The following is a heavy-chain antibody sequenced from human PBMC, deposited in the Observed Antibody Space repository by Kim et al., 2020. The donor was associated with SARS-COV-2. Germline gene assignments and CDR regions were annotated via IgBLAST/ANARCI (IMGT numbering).Heavy chain of an antibody. V-gene: IGHV3-15*01. Sequence: GGSLRLSCAVSGIPFTNAWMNWVRQTPGKGLEWIGRIKSKTDGGTADYAAPVKGRFTISRDDSKNTLFLLMSSLKTEDSGVYYCTTVSMSWGQGTLVTVSS. D-gene: IGHD3-22*01. J-gene: IGHJ4*02. CDR3: TTVSMS. CDR2: IKSKTDGGTA. CDR1: GIPFTNAW.